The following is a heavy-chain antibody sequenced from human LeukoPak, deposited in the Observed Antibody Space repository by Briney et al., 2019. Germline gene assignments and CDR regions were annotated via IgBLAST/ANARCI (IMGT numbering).Heavy chain of an antibody. CDR1: GFTFSSYE. Sequence: GGSLRLSCAASGFTFSSYEMNWVRQAPGKGLEWVSYISSSGSTIYYADSVKGRFTISRDNAKNSLYLQMNSLRAEDTAVYYCAREGYYDSSGYDYWGQGTLVTVSS. CDR2: ISSSGSTI. V-gene: IGHV3-48*03. J-gene: IGHJ4*02. CDR3: AREGYYDSSGYDY. D-gene: IGHD3-22*01.